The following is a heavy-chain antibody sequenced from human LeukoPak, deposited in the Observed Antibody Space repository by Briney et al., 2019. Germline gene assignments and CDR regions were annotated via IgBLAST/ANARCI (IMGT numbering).Heavy chain of an antibody. Sequence: SETLSLTCTVSGGSISSGGYYWSWIRQHPGKGLEWIGYIYYSGSTYYNPSLKSRVTISVDTSKNQFSLKLSSVTAADTAVYYCARVRQGLQKSGYETTMYYFDYWGQGTLVTVSS. CDR3: ARVRQGLQKSGYETTMYYFDY. J-gene: IGHJ4*02. CDR1: GGSISSGGYY. CDR2: IYYSGST. D-gene: IGHD5-12*01. V-gene: IGHV4-31*03.